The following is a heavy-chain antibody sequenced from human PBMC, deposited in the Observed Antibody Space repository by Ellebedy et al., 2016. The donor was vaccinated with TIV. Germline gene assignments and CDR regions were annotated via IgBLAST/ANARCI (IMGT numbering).Heavy chain of an antibody. Sequence: SGPTLVKPTQTLTLTCTFSGFSLNTNRMSVSWIRQPPGGALECLARIDWDDDKYYSTSLRTRLAISKDTSTNQVVLTMANMDPVDTATYYCARTDGSGWAFDYWGQGTLVTVSS. CDR2: IDWDDDK. V-gene: IGHV2-70*11. CDR3: ARTDGSGWAFDY. D-gene: IGHD6-19*01. J-gene: IGHJ4*02. CDR1: GFSLNTNRMS.